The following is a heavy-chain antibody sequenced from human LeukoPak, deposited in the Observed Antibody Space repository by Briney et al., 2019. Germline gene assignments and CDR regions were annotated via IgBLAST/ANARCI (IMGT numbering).Heavy chain of an antibody. D-gene: IGHD3-3*01. Sequence: SETLSLTCTVSGVSIGNYYWTWIRQPPGKGLEWIGYISSSGNSNYNPSLKSRVTMSVDTSKNRFSLRLSSVTAADTAIYYCARAVFWSGYYTDPLVQYFFDYWGQGTLTTVSS. CDR2: ISSSGNS. V-gene: IGHV4-59*08. J-gene: IGHJ4*02. CDR1: GVSIGNYY. CDR3: ARAVFWSGYYTDPLVQYFFDY.